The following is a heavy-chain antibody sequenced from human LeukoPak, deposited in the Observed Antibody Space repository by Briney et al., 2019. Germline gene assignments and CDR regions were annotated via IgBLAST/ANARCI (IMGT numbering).Heavy chain of an antibody. J-gene: IGHJ5*02. Sequence: GGSLRLSCAASGFTFSNAWMSWVRQAPGKGLEWVGRIKSKTDGGTTDYAAAVKGRFTISRDDSKNTLYLQMNSLKTEDTAVYYCTALPYCSGGSCYTKWFGPWGQGTLVTVSS. CDR3: TALPYCSGGSCYTKWFGP. V-gene: IGHV3-15*01. CDR1: GFTFSNAW. D-gene: IGHD2-15*01. CDR2: IKSKTDGGTT.